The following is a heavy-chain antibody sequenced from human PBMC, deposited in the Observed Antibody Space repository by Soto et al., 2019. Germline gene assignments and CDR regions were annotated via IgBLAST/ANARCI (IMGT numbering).Heavy chain of an antibody. CDR2: INPSGGGT. J-gene: IGHJ3*02. Sequence: QVQLVQSGTEVKKPGASVKVSCKTSGYTLAIYYIHWVRQAPGQGIEWMGIINPSGGGTNYAKKCQGRVTMTRDTSTSTLYMELSSLRSEDTAVYYCARDVVSTTGWAFDMWGQGTVVTVSS. CDR1: GYTLAIYY. V-gene: IGHV1-46*03. CDR3: ARDVVSTTGWAFDM. D-gene: IGHD2-15*01.